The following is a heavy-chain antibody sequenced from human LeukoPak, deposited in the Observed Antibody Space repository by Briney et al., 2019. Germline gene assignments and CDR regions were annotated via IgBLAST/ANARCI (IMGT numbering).Heavy chain of an antibody. V-gene: IGHV3-43*02. J-gene: IGHJ3*02. D-gene: IGHD3-9*01. Sequence: GGSLRLSCAASGFTFDDYAMRWVCQAPGKGLAWVSLISGDGGGTYYADSVKGRFTISRDNSKNSLYLQMNSLRTEDTALYYCAKDLLYDWYDAFDIWGQGTMVTVSS. CDR1: GFTFDDYA. CDR2: ISGDGGGT. CDR3: AKDLLYDWYDAFDI.